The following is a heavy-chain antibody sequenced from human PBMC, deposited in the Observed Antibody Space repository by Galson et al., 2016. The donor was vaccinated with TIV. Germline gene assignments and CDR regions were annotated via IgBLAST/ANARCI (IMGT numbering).Heavy chain of an antibody. J-gene: IGHJ6*03. CDR3: AKGGPEVSIYYYYMDV. Sequence: ETLSLTCGVYGESLRGYRWNWVRQSPGKGLEWMGDINHNGIATYNPSLKSRLTMSVDTSRNQFSLNLTSLTAADTAVYFCAKGGPEVSIYYYYMDVWGKGTTVTVS. CDR2: INHNGIA. CDR1: GESLRGYR. D-gene: IGHD3-10*01. V-gene: IGHV4-34*01.